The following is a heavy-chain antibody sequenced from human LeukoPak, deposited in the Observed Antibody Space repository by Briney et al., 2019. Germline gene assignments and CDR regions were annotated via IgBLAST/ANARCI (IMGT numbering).Heavy chain of an antibody. V-gene: IGHV3-33*01. D-gene: IGHD3-22*01. CDR2: IWYDGSNE. Sequence: GGSLRLSCVASGFIFSTYGMHWVRQAPGKGLEWVAVIWYDGSNEYYADSVKGRSTISRDTSKNTLYLQMNSLRAEDTAVYYCARAYYYDVSLTPDYWGQGTLVTVS. J-gene: IGHJ4*02. CDR3: ARAYYYDVSLTPDY. CDR1: GFIFSTYG.